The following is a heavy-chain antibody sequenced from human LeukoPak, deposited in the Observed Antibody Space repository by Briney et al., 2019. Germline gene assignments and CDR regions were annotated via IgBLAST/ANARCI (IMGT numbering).Heavy chain of an antibody. D-gene: IGHD3/OR15-3a*01. Sequence: WASVNVSCKASGYTFTSYGISWVRQAPGQGLEWMGWISAYNGNTNYAQKLQGRVTMTTDTSTSTAYMELRSLRSDDTAVYYCARVPARIGPQRWVDYWGQGTLVTVSS. V-gene: IGHV1-18*01. J-gene: IGHJ4*02. CDR3: ARVPARIGPQRWVDY. CDR2: ISAYNGNT. CDR1: GYTFTSYG.